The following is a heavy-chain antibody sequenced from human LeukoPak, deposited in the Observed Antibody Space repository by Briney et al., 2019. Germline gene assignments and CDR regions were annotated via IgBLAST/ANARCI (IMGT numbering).Heavy chain of an antibody. CDR2: IIPIFGTA. CDR3: ARRGDYYDSSGQSLDAFDI. Sequence: GASVKVSCKASGGTFSSYAISWVRQAPGQGLEWMGGIIPIFGTANYAQKFQGRVTITADESTSTAYMELSSLRSEDTAVCYCARRGDYYDSSGQSLDAFDIWGQGTMVTVSS. D-gene: IGHD3-22*01. CDR1: GGTFSSYA. J-gene: IGHJ3*02. V-gene: IGHV1-69*13.